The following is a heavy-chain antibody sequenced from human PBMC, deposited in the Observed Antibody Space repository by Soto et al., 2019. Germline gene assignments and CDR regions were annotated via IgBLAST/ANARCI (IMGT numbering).Heavy chain of an antibody. J-gene: IGHJ3*02. V-gene: IGHV4-31*03. CDR3: ARFGVVGEGTAFDI. CDR2: IYYSGST. D-gene: IGHD2-15*01. Sequence: QVQLQESGPGLVKPSQTLSLTCTVSGGSISSGGYYWSWIRQHPGKGLEGIGYIYYSGSTHNNPSLKRRVTISVDTRKNQFCLKLSSVTAADTAVYYCARFGVVGEGTAFDIWGQGTMVTVSS. CDR1: GGSISSGGYY.